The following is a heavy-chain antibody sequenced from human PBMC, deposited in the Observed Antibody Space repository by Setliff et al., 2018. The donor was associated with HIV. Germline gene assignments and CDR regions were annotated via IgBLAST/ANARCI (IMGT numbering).Heavy chain of an antibody. CDR3: ARGVGSSWFEN. D-gene: IGHD6-13*01. J-gene: IGHJ5*02. Sequence: LRLSCAASGFTFSGYGMHWVRQAPGKGLEWVAVIWYDRSNKYYADSVKGRFTISRDNSKNTLYLQMNSLRAEDMAVYYCARGVGSSWFENWGQGTLVTVSS. CDR2: IWYDRSNK. CDR1: GFTFSGYG. V-gene: IGHV3-33*01.